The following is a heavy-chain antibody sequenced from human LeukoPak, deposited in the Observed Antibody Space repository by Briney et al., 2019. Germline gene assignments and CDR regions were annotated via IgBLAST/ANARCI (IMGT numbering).Heavy chain of an antibody. CDR3: ARSPDILTGENFDY. CDR1: GESINSFY. V-gene: IGHV4-4*07. CDR2: IYSSGST. Sequence: SETLSLTCTVSGESINSFYWSWIRQPAGKGLEWIGRIYSSGSTNYSPSLKSRVTMSVDTSKNQFSLKLSSVTAADTAVYYCARSPDILTGENFDYWGQGTLVTVSS. D-gene: IGHD3-9*01. J-gene: IGHJ4*02.